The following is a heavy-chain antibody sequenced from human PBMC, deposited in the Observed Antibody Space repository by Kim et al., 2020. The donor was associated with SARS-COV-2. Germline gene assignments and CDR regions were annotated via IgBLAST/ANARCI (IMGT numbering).Heavy chain of an antibody. V-gene: IGHV3-23*03. CDR1: GFTFWGYT. D-gene: IGHD1-26*01. CDR2: FYGGADAT. J-gene: IGHJ6*01. Sequence: GGSLRLSCAASGFTFWGYTMNWVRQAPGKGLEWVSLFYGGADATRYADSVKGRFTISGDNSKSTLYLQMTTLRVEDTAVYYCVKGTGFILPSDSTYNLDV. CDR3: VKGTGFILPSDSTYNLDV.